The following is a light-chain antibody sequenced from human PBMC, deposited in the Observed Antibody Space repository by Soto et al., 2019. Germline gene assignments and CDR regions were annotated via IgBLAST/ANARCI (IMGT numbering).Light chain of an antibody. CDR3: TSYTSSSTLGVL. Sequence: QSALTQPASVSGSPGQSITISCTGSSSDVGGYNYVSWYQQHPGKAPKLMIYDVSSRPSGVSSRFSGSKSGHTASLTISGLQAEDEADYYCTSYTSSSTLGVLFGGGTKLTVL. J-gene: IGLJ2*01. V-gene: IGLV2-14*03. CDR1: SSDVGGYNY. CDR2: DVS.